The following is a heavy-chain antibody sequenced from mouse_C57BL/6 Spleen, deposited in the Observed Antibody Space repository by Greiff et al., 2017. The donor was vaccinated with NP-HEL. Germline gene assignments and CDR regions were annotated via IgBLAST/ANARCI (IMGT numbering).Heavy chain of an antibody. J-gene: IGHJ4*01. CDR3: TRDRGQGAMDY. CDR2: ISSGGDYI. Sequence: EVKLMESGEGLVKPGGSLKLSCAASGFTFSSYAMSWVRQTPEKRLEWVAYISSGGDYIYYADTVKGRFTISRDNARNTLYLQMISMKSEDTAMYYCTRDRGQGAMDYWGQGTSVTVSS. V-gene: IGHV5-9-1*02. D-gene: IGHD3-1*01. CDR1: GFTFSSYA.